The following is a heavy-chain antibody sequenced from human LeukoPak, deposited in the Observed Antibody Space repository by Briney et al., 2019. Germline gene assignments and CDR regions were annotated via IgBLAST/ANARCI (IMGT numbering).Heavy chain of an antibody. J-gene: IGHJ4*02. D-gene: IGHD3-3*01. CDR3: ARGEGDFWSGYYTY. V-gene: IGHV1-69*04. CDR2: IIPIFGIA. Sequence: GASVKVSCKASGGTLSSYAISWVRQAPGQGLEWMGRIIPIFGIANYAQKFQGRVTITADKSTSAAYMELSSLRSEDTAMYYCARGEGDFWSGYYTYWGQGTLVTVSS. CDR1: GGTLSSYA.